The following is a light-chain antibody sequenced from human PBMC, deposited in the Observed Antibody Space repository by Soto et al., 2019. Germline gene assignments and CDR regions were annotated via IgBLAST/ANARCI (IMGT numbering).Light chain of an antibody. CDR2: GVS. CDR3: SSYTSSSTLSYV. CDR1: SSDVGGYNY. Sequence: QSVLTQPASVSGSPGQSITISCTGTSSDVGGYNYVSWYQQHPGKAPKLMIYGVSNRPSGVSNRFSGSKSGNTASLTISGLQAEDEADYYCSSYTSSSTLSYVFGTGTKATVL. J-gene: IGLJ1*01. V-gene: IGLV2-14*01.